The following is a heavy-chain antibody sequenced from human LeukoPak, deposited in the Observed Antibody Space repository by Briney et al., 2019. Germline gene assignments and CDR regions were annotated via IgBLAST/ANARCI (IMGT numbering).Heavy chain of an antibody. Sequence: GGSLRLSCAASGFTFSNYWIRWVRQAPGEGLEWVAHIKTDGSEKYYVDSVKGRFTISRDNAKNSLYLQMNSLRAEDTAFYYCARGAGSGYYFYMDVWGKGTTVTVSS. CDR2: IKTDGSEK. D-gene: IGHD3-10*01. J-gene: IGHJ6*03. CDR3: ARGAGSGYYFYMDV. V-gene: IGHV3-7*03. CDR1: GFTFSNYW.